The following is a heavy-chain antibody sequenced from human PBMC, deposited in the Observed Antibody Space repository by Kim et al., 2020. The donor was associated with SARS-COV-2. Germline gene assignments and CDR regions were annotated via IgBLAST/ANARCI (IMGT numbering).Heavy chain of an antibody. Sequence: GGSLRLSCAASGFTFSSYSMNWVRQAPGKGLEWVSSISSSSSYIYYADSVKGRFTISRDNAKNSLYLQMNSLRAEDTAVYYCARDNPKYLSSSWYPTPMNWFDPWGQGTLVTVSS. CDR3: ARDNPKYLSSSWYPTPMNWFDP. D-gene: IGHD6-13*01. CDR2: ISSSSSYI. CDR1: GFTFSSYS. J-gene: IGHJ5*02. V-gene: IGHV3-21*01.